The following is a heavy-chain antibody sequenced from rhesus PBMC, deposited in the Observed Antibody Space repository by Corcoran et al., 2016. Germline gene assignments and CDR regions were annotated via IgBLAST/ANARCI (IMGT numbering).Heavy chain of an antibody. Sequence: QVQLQESGPGVVKPSETLSLTCAVSGGSISDSHRWSWIRQPPGKGLEWIGYIYGSRTSTNYNPSLKSRVTTSKDTSKNQFSLKLNSVTAADTAVYYCAREGSGSYYYSFDYWGQGVLVTVSS. CDR3: AREGSGSYYYSFDY. J-gene: IGHJ4*01. CDR1: GGSISDSHR. V-gene: IGHV4S10*01. D-gene: IGHD3-16*01. CDR2: IYGSRTST.